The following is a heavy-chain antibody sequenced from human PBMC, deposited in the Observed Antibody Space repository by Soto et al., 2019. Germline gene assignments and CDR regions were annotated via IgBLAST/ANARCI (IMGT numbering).Heavy chain of an antibody. CDR3: ASRHSSPYFDY. CDR2: IYYSGST. CDR1: GGSISCGDYY. J-gene: IGHJ4*02. V-gene: IGHV4-30-4*01. Sequence: TLYLTCTASGGSISCGDYYWRWIRQPPGKGLEWIGSIYYSGSTYYNPSLKSRVTLSVVTSKNQFSLKLNSVTAADTAVYYCASRHSSPYFDYWGQGTLLTVSS. D-gene: IGHD6-13*01.